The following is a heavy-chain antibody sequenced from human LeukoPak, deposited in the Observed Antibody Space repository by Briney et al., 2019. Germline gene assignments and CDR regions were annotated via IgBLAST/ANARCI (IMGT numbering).Heavy chain of an antibody. D-gene: IGHD3-10*01. CDR2: IYYSGST. V-gene: IGHV4-59*08. Sequence: SETLSLTCTVSGDSIINYYWSWIRQSPGKGLEWIGYIYYSGSTKYNLSLKSRVTISVDTSKNQFSLKLSSVTAADTAVYYCARHRGSGSSYFDYWGQGTLVTVSS. CDR3: ARHRGSGSSYFDY. CDR1: GDSIINYY. J-gene: IGHJ4*02.